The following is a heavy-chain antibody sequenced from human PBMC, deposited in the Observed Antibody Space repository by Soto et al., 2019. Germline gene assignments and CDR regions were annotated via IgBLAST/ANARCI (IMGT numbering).Heavy chain of an antibody. V-gene: IGHV4-39*01. D-gene: IGHD3-3*01. CDR2: IYYSGST. CDR1: GGSISSSSYY. Sequence: SETLSLTCTVSGGSISSSSYYWGWIRQPPGKGLEWIGSIYYSGSTYYNPSLKSRVTISVDTSKNQFSLKLSSVTAADTAVYYCARRILGFWSGYYDYWGQGTLVTVSS. CDR3: ARRILGFWSGYYDY. J-gene: IGHJ4*02.